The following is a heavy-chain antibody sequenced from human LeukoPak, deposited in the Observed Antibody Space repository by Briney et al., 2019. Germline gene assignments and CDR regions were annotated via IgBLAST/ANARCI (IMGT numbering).Heavy chain of an antibody. J-gene: IGHJ4*02. Sequence: GGSLKLSCVASGFTFNNYAMSWVRQAPGKGLEWLSTLSGDSGATYYADSVKGRSTISRDNSKSTLFLQMHSLRAEDTAIYYCARSGSNWGTLDYWGQGTLVTVSS. CDR2: LSGDSGAT. D-gene: IGHD7-27*01. V-gene: IGHV3-23*01. CDR1: GFTFNNYA. CDR3: ARSGSNWGTLDY.